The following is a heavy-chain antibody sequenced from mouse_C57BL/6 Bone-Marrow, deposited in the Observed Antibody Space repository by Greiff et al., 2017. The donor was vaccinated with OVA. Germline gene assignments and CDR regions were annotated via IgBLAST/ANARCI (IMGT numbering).Heavy chain of an antibody. CDR1: GFNIKNTY. CDR3: AAHYSNNRYYAMDD. V-gene: IGHV14-3*01. Sequence: EVKLMESVAELVRPGASVKLSCTASGFNIKNTYMHWVKQRPEQGLEWIGRIDPANGTTKYATKFQGRATITADTSHNTAYLQISRLTSEDTAIYYCAAHYSNNRYYAMDDWGQGTSVTVSS. J-gene: IGHJ4*01. CDR2: IDPANGTT. D-gene: IGHD2-5*01.